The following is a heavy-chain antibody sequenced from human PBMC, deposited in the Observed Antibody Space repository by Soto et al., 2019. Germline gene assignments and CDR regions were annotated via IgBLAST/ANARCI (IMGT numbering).Heavy chain of an antibody. CDR2: ISVSDVFI. CDR1: GFNVGAFA. V-gene: IGHV3-23*01. D-gene: IGHD1-1*01. CDR3: TRETIAGKTGLDS. Sequence: EVQLLESGGDLVQPGGSLRLSCAASGFNVGAFAVNWVRQAPGKGLEWVAGISVSDVFIYYSDSVRGRFYISRDASENILYLQMNRLRVDDTALYYCTRETIAGKTGLDSWGPGTLVTVSS. J-gene: IGHJ4*02.